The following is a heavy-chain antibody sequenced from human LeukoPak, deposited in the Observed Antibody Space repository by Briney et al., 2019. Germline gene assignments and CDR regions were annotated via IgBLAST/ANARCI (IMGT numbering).Heavy chain of an antibody. V-gene: IGHV4-59*01. Sequence: PSETLSLTCTVSGGSISSYYWSCIRQPPRKGLEWIGYIYYSGSTNYNPSLKSRVTISVDTSKNQFSPKLSSVTAADTAVYYCARSYYYDSSGYYYFDYWGQGTLVTVSS. CDR2: IYYSGST. D-gene: IGHD3-22*01. J-gene: IGHJ4*02. CDR3: ARSYYYDSSGYYYFDY. CDR1: GGSISSYY.